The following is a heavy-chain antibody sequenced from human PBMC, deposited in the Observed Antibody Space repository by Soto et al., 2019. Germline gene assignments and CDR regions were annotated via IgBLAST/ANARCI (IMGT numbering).Heavy chain of an antibody. CDR3: ARDRDDYGSGNYYNRIDF. J-gene: IGHJ4*02. V-gene: IGHV1-69*01. D-gene: IGHD3-10*01. Sequence: QVQLVQSGAEVKKPGSSVKVSCKASGGIFSTYAISWLRQAPGQGLEWMGGIIPLFGTPNYAQRFQGRVTITADESTSTFYMELSRLRSEDTAVYYCARDRDDYGSGNYYNRIDFWGQGTLVTVSS. CDR2: IIPLFGTP. CDR1: GGIFSTYA.